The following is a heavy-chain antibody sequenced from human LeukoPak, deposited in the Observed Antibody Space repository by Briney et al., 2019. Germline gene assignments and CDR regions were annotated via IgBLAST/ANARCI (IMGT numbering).Heavy chain of an antibody. Sequence: GASVKVSCKASGGTFSSYAISWVRQAPGQGLEWMGWINPNSGGTNYAQKFQGRVTMTRDTSISTAYMELSRLRSDDTAVYYCARGYNWNPWGQGTLVTVSS. CDR3: ARGYNWNP. D-gene: IGHD1-20*01. CDR2: INPNSGGT. V-gene: IGHV1-2*02. CDR1: GGTFSSYA. J-gene: IGHJ5*02.